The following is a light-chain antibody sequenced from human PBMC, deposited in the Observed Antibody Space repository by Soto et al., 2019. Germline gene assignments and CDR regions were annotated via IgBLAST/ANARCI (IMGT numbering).Light chain of an antibody. CDR2: DAS. J-gene: IGKJ1*01. CDR3: QQYNSYSRT. Sequence: DIQVTQSPSTLSSSVVCXXTITFRTSQSISSWLAWYQQKPGKAPKLLIYDASSLESGVPSRFSGSGSGTEFTLTISSLQPDDFATYYCQQYNSYSRTFGQGTKVDIK. CDR1: QSISSW. V-gene: IGKV1-5*01.